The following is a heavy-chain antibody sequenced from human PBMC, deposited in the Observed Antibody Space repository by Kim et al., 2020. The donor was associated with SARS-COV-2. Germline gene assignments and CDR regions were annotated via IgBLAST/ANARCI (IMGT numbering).Heavy chain of an antibody. CDR2: INTNTGNP. CDR1: GYTFTSYA. D-gene: IGHD3-10*01. CDR3: AAQDLWFRELLPFDY. V-gene: IGHV7-4-1*02. J-gene: IGHJ4*02. Sequence: ASVKVSCKASGYTFTSYAMNWGRQAPGQGLEWMGWINTNTGNPTYAHGFTGRFVFSLDTSVSTAYLQISSLKAEDTAVYYCAAQDLWFRELLPFDYWGQGTLVTVSS.